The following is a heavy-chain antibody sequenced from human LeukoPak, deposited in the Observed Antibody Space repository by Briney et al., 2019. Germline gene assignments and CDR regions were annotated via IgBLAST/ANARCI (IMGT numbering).Heavy chain of an antibody. CDR1: GFTFSSYA. CDR3: ARDHSRNYYDSSGYGY. Sequence: PGGSLRLSCAASGFTFSSYAMSWVRQAPGKGLEWVANIKQDGSEKYYVDSVKGRFTISRDNAKNSLYLQMNSLRAEDTAVYYCARDHSRNYYDSSGYGYWGQGTLVTVSS. CDR2: IKQDGSEK. D-gene: IGHD3-22*01. V-gene: IGHV3-7*01. J-gene: IGHJ4*02.